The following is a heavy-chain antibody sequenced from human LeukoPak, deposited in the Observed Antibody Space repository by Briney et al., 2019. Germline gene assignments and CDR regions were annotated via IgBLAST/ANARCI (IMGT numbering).Heavy chain of an antibody. V-gene: IGHV3-20*01. D-gene: IGHD5-24*01. CDR3: ARWGDIWEMATIDWYFDL. Sequence: GGSLRLSCTASGFTFGDYGMSWVRQAPGKGLEWVSGINWNGGSTGYADSVKGRFTISRDNAKNSLYLQMNSLRAEDTALYHCARWGDIWEMATIDWYFDLWGRGTLVTVSS. CDR2: INWNGGST. CDR1: GFTFGDYG. J-gene: IGHJ2*01.